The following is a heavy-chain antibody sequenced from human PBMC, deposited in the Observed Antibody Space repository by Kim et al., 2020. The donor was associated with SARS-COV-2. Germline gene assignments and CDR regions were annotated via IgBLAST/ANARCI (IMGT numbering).Heavy chain of an antibody. CDR2: IYYSGST. CDR3: ARRPIYGGNNWFDP. V-gene: IGHV4-39*01. J-gene: IGHJ5*02. Sequence: SETLSLTCTVSGGSISSSSYYWGWIRQPPGKGLEWIGSIYYSGSTYYNPSLKSRVTISVDTSKNQFSLKLSSVTAADTAVYYCARRPIYGGNNWFDPWGQGTLVTVSS. CDR1: GGSISSSSYY. D-gene: IGHD2-15*01.